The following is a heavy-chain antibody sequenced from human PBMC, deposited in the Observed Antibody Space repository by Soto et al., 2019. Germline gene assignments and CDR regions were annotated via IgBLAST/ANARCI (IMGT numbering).Heavy chain of an antibody. J-gene: IGHJ5*02. CDR2: TYYRSKWYN. V-gene: IGHV6-1*01. CDR1: GDSVSSYSAA. CDR3: ARGGAKEIQLWFSTHRYWFDP. Sequence: PSQALSLTCSISGDSVSSYSAAWNWIRQTPSRGLEWLGRTYYRSKWYNDYAVSVKSRITINPDTSKNQFSLQLNSVTPEDTAVYYCARGGAKEIQLWFSTHRYWFDPWGQGTLVTVSS. D-gene: IGHD5-18*01.